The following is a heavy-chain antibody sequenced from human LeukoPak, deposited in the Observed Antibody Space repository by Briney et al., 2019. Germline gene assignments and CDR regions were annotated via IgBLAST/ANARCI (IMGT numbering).Heavy chain of an antibody. CDR1: GISFSTYG. D-gene: IGHD5-12*01. V-gene: IGHV3-33*06. J-gene: IGHJ4*02. Sequence: PGRSLRLSCAASGISFSTYGMHWVRQTPGKGLEWVAFIWYDGTNRKYSDAVKGRFTISRDNSKNSLYLQMNSLRAEDTAVYYCTKEILQGATTTNPDYWGQGTLVTVSS. CDR2: IWYDGTNR. CDR3: TKEILQGATTTNPDY.